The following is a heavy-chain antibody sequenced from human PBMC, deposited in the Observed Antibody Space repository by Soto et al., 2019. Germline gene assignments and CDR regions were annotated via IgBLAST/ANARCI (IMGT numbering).Heavy chain of an antibody. CDR1: GFTFGDYG. CDR3: TRERWDYGDPKWCFDL. V-gene: IGHV3-49*03. Sequence: GGSLRLSCSTSGFTFGDYGMTWFRQAPGKGLEWVGLIRSKSYGKTTEYAASATDRFTISREDSKRIAYLQMNSLKADDTAVYYCTRERWDYGDPKWCFDLWGRGTLVTVSS. D-gene: IGHD4-17*01. CDR2: IRSKSYGKTT. J-gene: IGHJ2*01.